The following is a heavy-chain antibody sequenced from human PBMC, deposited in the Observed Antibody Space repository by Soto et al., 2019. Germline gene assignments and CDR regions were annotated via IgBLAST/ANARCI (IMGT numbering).Heavy chain of an antibody. D-gene: IGHD3-22*01. J-gene: IGHJ4*02. V-gene: IGHV4-39*01. CDR2: IYYSGST. Sequence: SETLSLTCTVSGGSISSSSYYWGWIRQPPGKGLEWIGSIYYSGSTYYNPSLKSRVTISVDTSKNQFSLKLSCVTAADTAVYYCARHEDYYDSSGYPDYWGQGTLVTVSS. CDR1: GGSISSSSYY. CDR3: ARHEDYYDSSGYPDY.